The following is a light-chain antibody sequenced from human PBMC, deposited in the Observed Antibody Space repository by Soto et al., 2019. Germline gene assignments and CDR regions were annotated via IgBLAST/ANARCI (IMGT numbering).Light chain of an antibody. Sequence: DIQMTQSPSTLSASVGDRVTITCRASQSINNWLAWYQQQPGKVPRLLIYTASTLESGVPSRFSGSGSGTEFTLTISNLQPDDFAAYYCLQYNSYSRGTFGQGTKVEIK. J-gene: IGKJ1*01. V-gene: IGKV1-5*03. CDR3: LQYNSYSRGT. CDR2: TAS. CDR1: QSINNW.